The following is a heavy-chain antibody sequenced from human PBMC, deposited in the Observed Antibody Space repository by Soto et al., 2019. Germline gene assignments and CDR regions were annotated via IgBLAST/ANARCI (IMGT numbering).Heavy chain of an antibody. CDR1: GFTFSSYA. V-gene: IGHV3-64*01. CDR2: ISSNGGST. CDR3: SVAALRDFDSPGGYMDV. J-gene: IGHJ6*03. Sequence: EVQLVESGGGLVQPGGSLRLSCAASGFTFSSYAMHWVRQAPGKGLEYVSAISSNGGSTYYANSVKGRFTISRDNSKNTLYLQMGSLRAEDMAVYYCSVAALRDFDSPGGYMDVWGKGTTVTVSS. D-gene: IGHD3-9*01.